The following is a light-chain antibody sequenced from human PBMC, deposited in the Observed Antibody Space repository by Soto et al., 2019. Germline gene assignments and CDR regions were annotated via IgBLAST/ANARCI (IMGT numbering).Light chain of an antibody. Sequence: DIQMTQSPSAMSASVGDRVTITCRASQGISNFSAWFQQKPGKVPRRLTYAASTLGSGVPSRFSGSGSGADFTLTISSLQTEDLATYFCLQRTFGQGTKVDIK. CDR1: QGISNF. CDR3: LQRT. J-gene: IGKJ2*01. CDR2: AAS. V-gene: IGKV1-17*03.